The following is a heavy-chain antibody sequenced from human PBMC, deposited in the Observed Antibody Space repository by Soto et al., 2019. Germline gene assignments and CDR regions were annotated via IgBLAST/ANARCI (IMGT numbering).Heavy chain of an antibody. J-gene: IGHJ4*02. CDR1: GVTCNSYW. V-gene: IGHV3-74*01. CDR3: AMNWNYKYDS. Sequence: GRFLRLCSAASGVTCNSYWVHWVRQAPGKGLAWVSRISTDGSGTNYADSVKGRFTISRDNAKHTLYLQMNSLRAEDTAVYYCAMNWNYKYDSWGQGTLVTVSS. D-gene: IGHD1-7*01. CDR2: ISTDGSGT.